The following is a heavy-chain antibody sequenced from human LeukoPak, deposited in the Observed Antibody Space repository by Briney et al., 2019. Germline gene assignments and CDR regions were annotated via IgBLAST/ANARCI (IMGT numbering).Heavy chain of an antibody. D-gene: IGHD1-14*01. CDR2: INTGGST. Sequence: GGSLRLSCAASGFKVSSNYMSWVRQAPGKGLAWVSLINTGGSTYYADSVKGRFTMSRDNSKSMLYLQMDSLRAEDTAVYYCPRVYNNNYFPHGAKGPLVPVSS. CDR1: GFKVSSNY. CDR3: PRVYNNNYFPH. V-gene: IGHV3-53*01. J-gene: IGHJ4*02.